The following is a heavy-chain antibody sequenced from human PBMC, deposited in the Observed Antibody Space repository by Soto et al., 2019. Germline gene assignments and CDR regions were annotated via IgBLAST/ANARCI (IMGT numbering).Heavy chain of an antibody. V-gene: IGHV3-33*01. CDR3: ARDTTVITFHALDI. D-gene: IGHD4-4*01. Sequence: QVQLVESGGGVVQPGRSLRLSCAASGFSFSTYFMHWARQAPGKGLEWVAVMYYDGSTKYYADSVKGRFTISRDNSKNRLYLQMNSLRAEDTAVYYCARDTTVITFHALDIWGQGTTVTVSP. J-gene: IGHJ3*02. CDR1: GFSFSTYF. CDR2: MYYDGSTK.